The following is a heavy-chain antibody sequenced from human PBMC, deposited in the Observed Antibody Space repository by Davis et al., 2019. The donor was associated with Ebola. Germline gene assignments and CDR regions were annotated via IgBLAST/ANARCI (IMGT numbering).Heavy chain of an antibody. V-gene: IGHV1-18*04. J-gene: IGHJ1*01. D-gene: IGHD3-22*01. CDR1: GYTFTSYG. CDR2: ISAYNGNT. Sequence: AASVKVSCKASGYTFTSYGISWVRQAPGQGLEWMGWISAYNGNTNYAQKLQGRVTMTTDTSTSTAYMELRSLRSDDTAVYYCAGVTYYYDSSGYYHEYFQHWGQGTLVTVSS. CDR3: AGVTYYYDSSGYYHEYFQH.